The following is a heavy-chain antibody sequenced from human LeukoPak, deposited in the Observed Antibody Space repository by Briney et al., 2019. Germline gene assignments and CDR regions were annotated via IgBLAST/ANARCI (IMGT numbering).Heavy chain of an antibody. Sequence: GGSLRLSCAASGFTFSIYWVHWVRQAPGKGLVWVSSINSDGSSTSYADSVKGRFTISRDNAKNTLYLQMNTLRAEDTAVYYCASLDYWGQGTPVTASS. J-gene: IGHJ4*02. CDR1: GFTFSIYW. CDR2: INSDGSST. V-gene: IGHV3-74*01. CDR3: ASLDY.